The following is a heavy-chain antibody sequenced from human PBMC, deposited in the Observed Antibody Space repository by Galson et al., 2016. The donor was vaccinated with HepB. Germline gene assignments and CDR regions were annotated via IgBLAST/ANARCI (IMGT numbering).Heavy chain of an antibody. V-gene: IGHV3-30*02. D-gene: IGHD3-10*02. CDR2: LWSDGGKK. Sequence: SLRLSCAGSGLSFSNYGMHWVRQAPGKGLEWVACLWSDGGKKYFADSVKGRFIISRDNSKNTLYLQMNSLRVEDTATYYCVQASRMFTWYLDLWGHGTLVSVSP. J-gene: IGHJ2*01. CDR3: VQASRMFTWYLDL. CDR1: GLSFSNYG.